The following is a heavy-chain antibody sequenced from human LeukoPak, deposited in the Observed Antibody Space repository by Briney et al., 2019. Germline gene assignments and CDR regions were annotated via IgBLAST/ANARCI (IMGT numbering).Heavy chain of an antibody. CDR3: ARDPNDNSPSGV. V-gene: IGHV3-23*01. D-gene: IGHD3-22*01. CDR2: ISGSGGST. Sequence: RGSLRLSCAASGFTFSSYWLSWVRQAPGKGLEWVSAISGSGGSTYYADSVKGRFTISRDNAKNSLYLQMNSLRAEDTAVYYCARDPNDNSPSGVWGQGTTVTVSS. J-gene: IGHJ6*02. CDR1: GFTFSSYW.